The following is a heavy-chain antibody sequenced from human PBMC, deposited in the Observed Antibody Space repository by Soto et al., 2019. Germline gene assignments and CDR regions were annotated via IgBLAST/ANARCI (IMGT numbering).Heavy chain of an antibody. Sequence: QITLKESGPTLVQPTQTLTLTCTFSGFSRSTSGVGVGWIRQPPGTALEWLAFIYWDDDKRYSPSLRSRLTITKDTSKTQVVLTMTDLDPVDTATYYGAGTTIPDYYYYGRDVWGEGTTVTVSS. J-gene: IGHJ6*04. D-gene: IGHD1-26*01. CDR1: GFSRSTSGVG. CDR3: AGTTIPDYYYYGRDV. CDR2: IYWDDDK. V-gene: IGHV2-5*02.